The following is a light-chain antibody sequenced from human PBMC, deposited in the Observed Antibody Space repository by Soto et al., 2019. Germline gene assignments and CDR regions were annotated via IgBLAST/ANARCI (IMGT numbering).Light chain of an antibody. CDR2: AVT. Sequence: QSVLTQPASVSGSPGQSITISCTGTSSDVGGSNYVSWYQQHPGKAPKLMIYAVTNRPSEVSNRFSGSKSGNTASLTISGLQAEDEADYYCSSFTTSSTLGVVFGGGTQLTVL. CDR3: SSFTTSSTLGVV. V-gene: IGLV2-14*01. J-gene: IGLJ2*01. CDR1: SSDVGGSNY.